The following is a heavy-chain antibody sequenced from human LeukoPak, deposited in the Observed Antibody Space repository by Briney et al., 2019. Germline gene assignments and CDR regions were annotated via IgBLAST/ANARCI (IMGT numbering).Heavy chain of an antibody. CDR3: ARGRVANWNYGWFDP. CDR1: GGSFSSYY. J-gene: IGHJ5*02. D-gene: IGHD1-7*01. Sequence: SETLSLTCAVYGGSFSSYYWSWIRQPPGKGLEWIGEINHSGSTNYNPSLKSRVTISVDTSKNQFSLKLSSVTAADTAVYYCARGRVANWNYGWFDPWGQGTLVTVSS. V-gene: IGHV4-34*01. CDR2: INHSGST.